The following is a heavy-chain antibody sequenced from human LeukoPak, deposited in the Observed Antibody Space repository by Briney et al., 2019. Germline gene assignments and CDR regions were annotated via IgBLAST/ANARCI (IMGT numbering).Heavy chain of an antibody. J-gene: IGHJ4*02. CDR3: ARDLSVAPTLVTVY. D-gene: IGHD2-15*01. V-gene: IGHV1-2*02. Sequence: VASVNVSCTPSGYTFTDYYIHWVRQAPGQGLEWMGWIKPNSGGTNYVQKFQGRVTMTRDTSISTAYMDLSRLRSDDTAVYYCARDLSVAPTLVTVYWGQGTLVTVSS. CDR2: IKPNSGGT. CDR1: GYTFTDYY.